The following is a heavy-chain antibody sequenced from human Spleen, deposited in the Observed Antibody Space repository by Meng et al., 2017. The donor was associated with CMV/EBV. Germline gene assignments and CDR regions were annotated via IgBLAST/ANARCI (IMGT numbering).Heavy chain of an antibody. CDR3: AGDHGGILGRFDP. V-gene: IGHV4-39*07. Sequence: GSLRLSCTVSGDSISSSSYYWGWIRQPPGKGLEWIGSIYYSGSTYYNPSLKSRVTISVDTSKNQFSLKLSSVTAADTAIYYCAGDHGGILGRFDPWGQGTLVTVSS. CDR1: GDSISSSSYY. CDR2: IYYSGST. D-gene: IGHD1-26*01. J-gene: IGHJ5*02.